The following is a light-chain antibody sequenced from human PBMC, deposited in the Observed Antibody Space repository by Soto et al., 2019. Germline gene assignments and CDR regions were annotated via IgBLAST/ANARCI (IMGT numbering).Light chain of an antibody. J-gene: IGKJ1*01. CDR2: GAS. V-gene: IGKV3-15*01. CDR3: QQYNDWPLWT. Sequence: IVLRQSPSTLSVSPGERSTLSFSSSQSVSSNLAWYQQKPGQAPRRLIYGASTRATGIPARFSGSGSGTGFTLTISSLQSADFAVYYCQQYNDWPLWTFGQGTKVDNK. CDR1: QSVSSN.